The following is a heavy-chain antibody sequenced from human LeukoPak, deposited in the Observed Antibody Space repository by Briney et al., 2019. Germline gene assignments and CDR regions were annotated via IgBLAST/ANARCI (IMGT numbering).Heavy chain of an antibody. CDR2: INPNSGGT. D-gene: IGHD3-3*01. V-gene: IGHV1-2*02. CDR1: GGTFSSYA. J-gene: IGHJ5*02. CDR3: ARDRAENYDFWSGYGINWFDP. Sequence: GASVKVSCKASGGTFSSYAISWVRQAPGQGLEWMGWINPNSGGTNYAQKFQGRVTMTRDTSISTAYMELSRLRSDDTAVYYCARDRAENYDFWSGYGINWFDPWGQGTLVTVSS.